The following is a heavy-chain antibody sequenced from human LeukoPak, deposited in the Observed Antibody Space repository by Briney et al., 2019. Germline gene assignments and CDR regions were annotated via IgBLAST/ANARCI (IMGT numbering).Heavy chain of an antibody. CDR1: GFTVSSNY. CDR3: ARDKWGAVAGLDY. CDR2: IYSGGST. D-gene: IGHD6-19*01. V-gene: IGHV3-53*01. Sequence: GGSLRLSCAASGFTVSSNYMSWVRQAPGKGLEWVSVIYSGGSTYYADSVKGRFTISRDNSKNTLYLQMNSLRAEDTAVYYCARDKWGAVAGLDYWGQGTLVTVSP. J-gene: IGHJ4*02.